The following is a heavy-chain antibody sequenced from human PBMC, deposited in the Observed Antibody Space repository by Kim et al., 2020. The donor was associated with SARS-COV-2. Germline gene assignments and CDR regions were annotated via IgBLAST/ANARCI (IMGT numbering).Heavy chain of an antibody. CDR1: GGSISSSRYY. CDR2: IDCSGKT. J-gene: IGHJ4*02. D-gene: IGHD6-13*01. CDR3: AGEWDEDVAAAGDQPDY. Sequence: SETLSLTCTVSGGSISSSRYYWGWIRQPPGKGLEWNGSIDCSGKTYYNPALKSRVTISVDTSKNQFSLKQSPVTAADTAVYYCAGEWDEDVAAAGDQPDYWGQGTLVTVSS. V-gene: IGHV4-39*02.